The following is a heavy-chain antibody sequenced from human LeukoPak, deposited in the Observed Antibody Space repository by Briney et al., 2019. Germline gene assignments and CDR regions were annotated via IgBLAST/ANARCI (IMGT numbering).Heavy chain of an antibody. CDR2: IYCSGST. CDR1: GGSISSYY. J-gene: IGHJ4*02. V-gene: IGHV4-59*01. Sequence: PXETLSLTCTVSGGSISSYYWSWIRQPPGKGLEWIGYIYCSGSTNYNPSLTSRVTISVDTSKNQFSLKLSSVTAADTAVYYCARENYDFCSGTRTHDYWGQGTLVTVSS. CDR3: ARENYDFCSGTRTHDY. D-gene: IGHD3-3*01.